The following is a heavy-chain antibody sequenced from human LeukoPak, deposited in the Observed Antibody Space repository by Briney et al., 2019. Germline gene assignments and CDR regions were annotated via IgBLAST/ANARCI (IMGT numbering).Heavy chain of an antibody. CDR3: ARDQELERLTYYFDY. CDR2: IWYDGSNK. V-gene: IGHV3-33*01. D-gene: IGHD1-1*01. J-gene: IGHJ4*02. CDR1: GFTFSSYG. Sequence: GGSLRLSCAASGFTFSSYGMHWVRQAPGKGLEWVAVIWYDGSNKYYADSVKGRFTISRDNSKNTLYLQMNSLRAEDTAVYYCARDQELERLTYYFDYWGQGTLVTVSS.